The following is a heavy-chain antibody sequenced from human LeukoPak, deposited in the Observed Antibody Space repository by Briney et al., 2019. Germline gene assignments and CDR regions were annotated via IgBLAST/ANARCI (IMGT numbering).Heavy chain of an antibody. CDR2: ITTDGSST. CDR3: ARDYYSGSRDLDY. V-gene: IGHV3-74*01. CDR1: GFTFSSYW. D-gene: IGHD3-22*01. Sequence: GGSLRLSCAASGFTFSSYWMHWVRQAPGKGLMWVSLITTDGSSTTYADSVKGRFTISRDNAKNTLYLQMNSLRADDTAVYYCARDYYSGSRDLDYWGQGTLVTVSS. J-gene: IGHJ4*02.